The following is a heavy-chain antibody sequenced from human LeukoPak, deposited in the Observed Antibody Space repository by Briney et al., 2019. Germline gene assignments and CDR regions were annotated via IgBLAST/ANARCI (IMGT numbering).Heavy chain of an antibody. CDR3: TGNYYGSGSYADFDY. D-gene: IGHD3-10*01. CDR1: GSTFSGSA. J-gene: IGHJ4*02. CDR2: IRSTANGYAT. V-gene: IGHV3-73*01. Sequence: GGSLRLSCAASGSTFSGSALHWVRQASGKGLEWVGRIRSTANGYATAYAASVKGRFTISRDDSKNTAYLQMDSLKTEDTAVYYCTGNYYGSGSYADFDYWGQGTLVTVSS.